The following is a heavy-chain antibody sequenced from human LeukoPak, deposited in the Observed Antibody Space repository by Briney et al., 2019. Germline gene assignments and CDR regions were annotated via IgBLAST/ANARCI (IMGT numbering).Heavy chain of an antibody. CDR3: AKDGTVAGTNYFDY. CDR2: ISSSSSYI. J-gene: IGHJ4*02. D-gene: IGHD6-19*01. V-gene: IGHV3-21*04. CDR1: GFTFSSYS. Sequence: GGSLRLSCAASGFTFSSYSMNWVRQAPGKGLEWVSSISSSSSYIYYADSVKGRFTISRDNAKNSLYLQMNSLRAEDSAVYYCAKDGTVAGTNYFDYWGQGTLVSVSS.